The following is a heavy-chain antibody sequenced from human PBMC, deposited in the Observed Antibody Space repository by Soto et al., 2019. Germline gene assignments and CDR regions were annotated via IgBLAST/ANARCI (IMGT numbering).Heavy chain of an antibody. D-gene: IGHD4-4*01. CDR3: ARLRGSNYYYYYGMDV. CDR1: GFTFSSYE. J-gene: IGHJ6*02. V-gene: IGHV3-48*03. CDR2: ISSSGSTI. Sequence: EVQLVESGGGLVQPGGSLRLSCAASGFTFSSYEMNWVRQAPGKGLEWVSYISSSGSTIYYADSVKGRFTISRDNAKNSLYLKMNSLRAEDTAVYYCARLRGSNYYYYYGMDVWGQGTTVTVSS.